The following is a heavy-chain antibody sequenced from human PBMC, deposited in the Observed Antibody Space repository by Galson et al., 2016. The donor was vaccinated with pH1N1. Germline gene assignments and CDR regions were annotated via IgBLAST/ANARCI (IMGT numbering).Heavy chain of an antibody. CDR3: AGVLYRYGNSRKQNWYFDL. J-gene: IGHJ2*01. Sequence: SLRLSCAASGFTFGDSVMTWVRQSPGQGLDWISVINRDGSHRAYVDSVKGRFTISRDNTKKSLYLQMNNVRDDDTAFYFCAGVLYRYGNSRKQNWYFDLWGRGTLVSVSS. CDR1: GFTFGDSV. V-gene: IGHV3-20*04. CDR2: INRDGSHR. D-gene: IGHD3-16*02.